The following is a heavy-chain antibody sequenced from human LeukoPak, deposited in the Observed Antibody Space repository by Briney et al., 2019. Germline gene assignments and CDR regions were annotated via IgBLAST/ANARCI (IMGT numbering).Heavy chain of an antibody. CDR3: ASHRYSSSWENWFDP. CDR2: IIPILGIA. D-gene: IGHD6-13*01. J-gene: IGHJ5*02. Sequence: SVKVSCKASGGTFSSYAISWVRQAPGQGLEWMGRIIPILGIANYAQKFHGRVTITANKSTSTAYMELSSLRSEDTAVYYCASHRYSSSWENWFDPWGQGTLVTVSS. CDR1: GGTFSSYA. V-gene: IGHV1-69*04.